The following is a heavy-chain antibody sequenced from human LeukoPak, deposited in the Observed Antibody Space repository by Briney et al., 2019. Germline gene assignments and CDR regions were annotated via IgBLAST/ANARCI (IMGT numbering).Heavy chain of an antibody. D-gene: IGHD6-13*01. V-gene: IGHV3-30*18. Sequence: GGSLRLSCAASGFTFSDYGMQWVRQAPGKGLEWVALISTDGSHKDYADSVKGRFTLSRDNSKNTLYLQMNSLGVEDTAVYYCAKDGTSSWFGEATWGQGTLVTVSS. J-gene: IGHJ5*02. CDR2: ISTDGSHK. CDR1: GFTFSDYG. CDR3: AKDGTSSWFGEAT.